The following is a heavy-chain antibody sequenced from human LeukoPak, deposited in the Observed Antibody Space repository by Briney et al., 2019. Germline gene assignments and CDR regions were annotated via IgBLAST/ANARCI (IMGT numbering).Heavy chain of an antibody. Sequence: ASVMVSCKASGYTFTSYDINWVRQATGQGLEWMGWMNPNSGNTGYAQKFQGRVTMTRNTSISTVYMELSSLRSEDTAVYYCARGWSIAAAGTDYMDVWGKGTTVTVSS. CDR1: GYTFTSYD. CDR2: MNPNSGNT. V-gene: IGHV1-8*01. CDR3: ARGWSIAAAGTDYMDV. D-gene: IGHD6-13*01. J-gene: IGHJ6*03.